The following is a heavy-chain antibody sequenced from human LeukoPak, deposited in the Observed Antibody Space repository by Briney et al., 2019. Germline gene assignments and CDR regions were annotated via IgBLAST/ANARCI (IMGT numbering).Heavy chain of an antibody. J-gene: IGHJ2*01. V-gene: IGHV4-59*12. CDR2: ISNSGST. CDR3: ARSQYRGETPNWYFDL. Sequence: SETLSLTCIVSGGSISSYFWSWIRQPPGKGLEWIGYISNSGSTNYNPSLKSRVTISVDTSKNQFSLKLSSVTAADTAVYYCARSQYRGETPNWYFDLWGRGTLVTVSS. CDR1: GGSISSYF. D-gene: IGHD3-16*01.